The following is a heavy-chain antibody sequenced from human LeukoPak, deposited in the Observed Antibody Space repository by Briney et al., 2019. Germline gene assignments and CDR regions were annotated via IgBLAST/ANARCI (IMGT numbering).Heavy chain of an antibody. CDR3: ARGLYCSSTSCYYFDY. J-gene: IGHJ4*02. CDR1: GFTFSSYS. V-gene: IGHV3-48*01. CDR2: ISSSSSTI. Sequence: GGSLRLSCAASGFTFSSYSMNWVRQAPGKGLEWVSYISSSSSTIYYADSVKGRFTISRDNAKNSLYLQMNSLRAEDTAVYYCARGLYCSSTSCYYFDYWGQGTLVTVSS. D-gene: IGHD2-2*01.